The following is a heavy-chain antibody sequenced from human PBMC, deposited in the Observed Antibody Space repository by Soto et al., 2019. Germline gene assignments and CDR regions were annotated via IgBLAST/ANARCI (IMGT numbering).Heavy chain of an antibody. V-gene: IGHV4-31*03. CDR1: GDSLSSGGYY. CDR2: IYYSGNT. D-gene: IGHD3-3*01. Sequence: QVQLQESGPGLVRPSQTLSLTCSVSGDSLSSGGYYWSWIRQHPGKGLEWIGYIYYSGNTYYNPSLKSRVTISVDTSRTKFSLKLSSVSAAYSAVYYCARLSLFLAQFYFYGMDVWGQGTTVTVSS. CDR3: ARLSLFLAQFYFYGMDV. J-gene: IGHJ6*02.